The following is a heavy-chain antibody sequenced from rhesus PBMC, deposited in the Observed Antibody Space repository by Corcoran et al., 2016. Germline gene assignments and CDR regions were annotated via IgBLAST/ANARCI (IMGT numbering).Heavy chain of an antibody. CDR3: GDYGSGWGQYNGFDV. Sequence: QVQLQESGPGLVKPSETLSLTCGVSGASISGAYDWTWIRQSPGKGLEWIGYIYGPRGSVNYTPAPKNRVTISRDTSNNQFSLTLNSVTGADTATYFCGDYGSGWGQYNGFDVWGPGVLVTVSS. V-gene: IGHV4-76*01. CDR2: IYGPRGSV. CDR1: GASISGAYD. J-gene: IGHJ5-1*01. D-gene: IGHD2-21*01.